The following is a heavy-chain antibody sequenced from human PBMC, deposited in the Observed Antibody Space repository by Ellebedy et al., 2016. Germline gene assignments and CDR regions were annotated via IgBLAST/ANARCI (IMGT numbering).Heavy chain of an antibody. D-gene: IGHD3-22*01. CDR3: ARGLYFDSSGYHYWFDP. Sequence: SETLSLXXSVSGDSIGNTYYLWGWIRQAPGKGLEWIGSISESGRTYYNPSLKSRVTMSVDTSKKQFFLRLSSVTTADTAVYYCARGLYFDSSGYHYWFDPWGQGTLVTVSS. J-gene: IGHJ5*02. V-gene: IGHV4-39*07. CDR1: GDSIGNTYYL. CDR2: ISESGRT.